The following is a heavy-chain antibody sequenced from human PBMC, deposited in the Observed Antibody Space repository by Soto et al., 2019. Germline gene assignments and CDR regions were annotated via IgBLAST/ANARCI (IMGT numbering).Heavy chain of an antibody. J-gene: IGHJ5*02. D-gene: IGHD6-19*01. CDR1: GFTFSTYS. Sequence: EVQLVESGGGLVKPGWSLRLSCAASGFTFSTYSMNWVRQTPGKGLEWVSSISSSSTYIYYADSVKGRFTISRDNAKNSLYLQMNCLRGEDTAVYYCARGIAVADTWWYDPWGQGTLVTVSS. V-gene: IGHV3-21*01. CDR3: ARGIAVADTWWYDP. CDR2: ISSSSTYI.